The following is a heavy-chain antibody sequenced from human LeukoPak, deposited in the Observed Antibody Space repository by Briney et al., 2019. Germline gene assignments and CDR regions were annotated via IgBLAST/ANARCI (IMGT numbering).Heavy chain of an antibody. CDR1: GFSFSTYW. J-gene: IGHJ4*02. D-gene: IGHD1-26*01. Sequence: GGSLRLSCVASGFSFSTYWMHWVRQAPGKGLVWVSRIDNGGTTTLYADSVRGRFTISRDNAKNTLYLQMNSLRAEDTAVYYCAKDVSGSYYWGQGTLVTVSS. V-gene: IGHV3-74*01. CDR2: IDNGGTTT. CDR3: AKDVSGSYY.